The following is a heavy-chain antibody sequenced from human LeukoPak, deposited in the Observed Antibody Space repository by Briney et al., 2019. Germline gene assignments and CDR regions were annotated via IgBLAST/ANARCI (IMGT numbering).Heavy chain of an antibody. D-gene: IGHD6-19*01. CDR2: MNPNSGNT. CDR1: GYTFTKEA. V-gene: IGHV1-8*03. CDR3: ARAGYSSGWYITNYYYYYYMDV. Sequence: ASVKVSCKAFGYTFTKEAISWVRQATGQGLEWMGWMNPNSGNTGYAQKFQGRVTIARNTSISTAYMELSSLRSEDTAVYYCARAGYSSGWYITNYYYYYYMDVWGKGTTVTVSS. J-gene: IGHJ6*03.